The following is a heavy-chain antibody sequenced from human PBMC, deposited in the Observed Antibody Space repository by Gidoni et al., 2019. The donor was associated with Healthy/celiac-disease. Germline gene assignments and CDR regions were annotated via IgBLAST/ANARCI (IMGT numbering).Heavy chain of an antibody. CDR3: ARERSVTIFGVGGMDV. D-gene: IGHD3-3*01. V-gene: IGHV3-30-3*01. J-gene: IGHJ6*02. CDR2: ISYDGSNK. CDR1: GLPFRTYA. Sequence: QVTLVEAGGGVVQPGRSLRPACHAAGLPFRTYAMNWVRQAPGKGLEGVAVISYDGSNKYYADSVKGRFTISRDNSKNTLYLQMNSLRAEDTAVYYGARERSVTIFGVGGMDVWGQGTTVTVSS.